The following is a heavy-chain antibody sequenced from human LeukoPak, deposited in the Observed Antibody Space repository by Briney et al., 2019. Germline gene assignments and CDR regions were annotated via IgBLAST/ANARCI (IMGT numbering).Heavy chain of an antibody. CDR2: ISGRGGST. CDR3: AKPRSGYRYIFDY. J-gene: IGHJ4*02. CDR1: GLTLSSYA. Sequence: GRSLRLSCAASGLTLSSYATSWVRHAPGKGLEWVSAISGRGGSTYYADSVKGRFTISRDNSKNTLYLQMNSLRAEDTAVYYCAKPRSGYRYIFDYWGQGTLVTVSS. V-gene: IGHV3-23*01. D-gene: IGHD3-22*01.